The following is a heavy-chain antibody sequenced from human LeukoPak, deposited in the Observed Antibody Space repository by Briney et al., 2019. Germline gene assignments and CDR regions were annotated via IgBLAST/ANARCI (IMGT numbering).Heavy chain of an antibody. CDR1: GFTLSSYG. Sequence: GGSLRLSCAASGFTLSSYGMHWVRQAPGKGLEWVAFIRYDGSNKYYADSVKGRFTISRDNSKNTLYLQMNSLRAEDTAVYYCAKVYSSSSWPSFDYWGQGTLVTVSS. V-gene: IGHV3-30*02. D-gene: IGHD6-13*01. J-gene: IGHJ4*02. CDR3: AKVYSSSSWPSFDY. CDR2: IRYDGSNK.